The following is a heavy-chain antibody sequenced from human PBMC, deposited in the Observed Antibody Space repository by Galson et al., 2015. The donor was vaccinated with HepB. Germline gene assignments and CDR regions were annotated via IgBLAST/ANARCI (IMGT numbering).Heavy chain of an antibody. CDR1: GFTFSSYS. CDR2: ISSSSSYI. Sequence: SLRLSCAASGFTFSSYSMNWVRQAPGKGLEWVSSISSSSSYIYYADSVKGRFTISRDNAKNSLYLQMNSLRAEDTAVYYCARHPLDCSSTSCSVRSLYYYYYYYMDVWGKGTTVTVSS. J-gene: IGHJ6*03. V-gene: IGHV3-21*01. D-gene: IGHD2-2*01. CDR3: ARHPLDCSSTSCSVRSLYYYYYYYMDV.